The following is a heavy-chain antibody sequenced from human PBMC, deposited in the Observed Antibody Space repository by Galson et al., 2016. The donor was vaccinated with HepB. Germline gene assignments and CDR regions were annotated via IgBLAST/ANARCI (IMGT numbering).Heavy chain of an antibody. D-gene: IGHD4-17*01. CDR2: ISGSAGRT. CDR1: GFIFRSYA. J-gene: IGHJ6*02. Sequence: SLRLSCAASGFIFRSYAMNWVRQAPGKGLEWVSAISGSAGRTYYADSVKGRFTISRDNSNGTLFLEMTGLTGDDTAIYYCAKDLRYGDYGPTPPFYYGLDVWGQGTAVSVSS. V-gene: IGHV3-23*01. CDR3: AKDLRYGDYGPTPPFYYGLDV.